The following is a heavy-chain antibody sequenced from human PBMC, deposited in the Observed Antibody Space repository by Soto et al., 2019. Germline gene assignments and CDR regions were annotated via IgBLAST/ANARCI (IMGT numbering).Heavy chain of an antibody. J-gene: IGHJ3*02. Sequence: QVQLQESGPGLVKPSETLSLTCTVSGGSLSSYYWSWLRQPPGKGLEWLGYIYYSGSTNYNPSLKSRVTISVDMSKNQFSLKLSSVTAADTAVYYCARDSWPLGDSCAFDIWGQGTMVTVSS. D-gene: IGHD2-21*01. CDR1: GGSLSSYY. CDR2: IYYSGST. CDR3: ARDSWPLGDSCAFDI. V-gene: IGHV4-59*01.